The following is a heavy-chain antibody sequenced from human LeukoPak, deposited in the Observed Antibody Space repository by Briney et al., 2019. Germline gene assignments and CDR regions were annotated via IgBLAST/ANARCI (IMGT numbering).Heavy chain of an antibody. V-gene: IGHV4-4*07. CDR2: FYTSGST. CDR1: GVSISSYY. CDR3: ARDRTVVGTYYYYGMDV. D-gene: IGHD4-23*01. Sequence: SETLPLTCTVSGVSISSYYWSWIRQPAGKGLEWIGRFYTSGSTNYNPSLKSRVTMSVDTSKNQFSLKLKSVTAADTAVYYCARDRTVVGTYYYYGMDVWGQGTTVTVPS. J-gene: IGHJ6*02.